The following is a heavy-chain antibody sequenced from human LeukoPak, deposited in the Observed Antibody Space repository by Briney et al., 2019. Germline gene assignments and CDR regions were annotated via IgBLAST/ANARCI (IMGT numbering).Heavy chain of an antibody. CDR2: TSGSGGST. CDR1: GFTFSSYA. V-gene: IGHV3-23*01. D-gene: IGHD4-17*01. J-gene: IGHJ4*02. Sequence: GGSLRLSCAASGFTFSSYAMTWVRRAPGKGLEGVSGTSGSGGSTYYADSVKGRFTIYRDNYKNTLYLKMNSLRAEDTAVYYCAKARSYTVTTSFDYWGQGTLVTVSS. CDR3: AKARSYTVTTSFDY.